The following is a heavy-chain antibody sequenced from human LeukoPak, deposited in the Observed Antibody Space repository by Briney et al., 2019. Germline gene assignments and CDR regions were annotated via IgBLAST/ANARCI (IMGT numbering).Heavy chain of an antibody. V-gene: IGHV3-23*01. Sequence: PGGSLRLSCAVSGFTFRDAAMTWVRQAPGKGLEWVSLISSSGNNAYYADSVKGRFTISRDNSKNTLYLQMNNLRAEDTAIYYCAKTGLYSSSSRGYFDYWGQGTLVTVSS. J-gene: IGHJ4*02. D-gene: IGHD6-6*01. CDR3: AKTGLYSSSSRGYFDY. CDR1: GFTFRDAA. CDR2: ISSSGNNA.